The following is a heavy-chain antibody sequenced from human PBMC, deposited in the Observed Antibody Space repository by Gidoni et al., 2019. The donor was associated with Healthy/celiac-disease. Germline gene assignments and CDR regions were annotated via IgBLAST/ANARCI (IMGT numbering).Heavy chain of an antibody. CDR2: VYYTGSA. CDR3: ARHPPYGGNFGSFDF. D-gene: IGHD4-17*01. Sequence: QLHLQESGPGLVKPSETLSLICRVSGGPVSGSSYYWGWIRQPPGKGLEWIGRVYYTGSAYYNPSLRSRVTISVDLSKNQVSLRLTSVTAADTAVYYCARHPPYGGNFGSFDFWGQGTMVTVSS. CDR1: GGPVSGSSYY. J-gene: IGHJ4*02. V-gene: IGHV4-39*01.